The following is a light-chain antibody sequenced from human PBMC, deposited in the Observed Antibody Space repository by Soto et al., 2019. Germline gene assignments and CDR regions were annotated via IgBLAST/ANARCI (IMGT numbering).Light chain of an antibody. CDR2: AAS. CDR3: LQDHKSPLT. Sequence: IQITHSPSSLSASVVYIFTITCRASQGIRNDLVWYQQKPGKAPKRPIYAASSLQSGVPSRFSGSGYGTDFHLNIHRLQPEDSATYYCLQDHKSPLTFGQGTKVDIK. CDR1: QGIRND. V-gene: IGKV1-6*01. J-gene: IGKJ1*01.